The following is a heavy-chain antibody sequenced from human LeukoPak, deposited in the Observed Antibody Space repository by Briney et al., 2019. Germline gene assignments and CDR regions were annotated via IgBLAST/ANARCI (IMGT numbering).Heavy chain of an antibody. CDR3: AKARPRIVVVPAAKYYFDY. J-gene: IGHJ4*02. CDR2: INRDGSER. D-gene: IGHD2-2*01. V-gene: IGHV3-7*03. Sequence: GGSLRLSCAASGFTFSNYWMTWVRQAPGKGLEWVANINRDGSERYYVDSVKGRFTISRDDAKSSLYLQMNSLRAEDTAVYYCAKARPRIVVVPAAKYYFDYWGQGTLVTVSS. CDR1: GFTFSNYW.